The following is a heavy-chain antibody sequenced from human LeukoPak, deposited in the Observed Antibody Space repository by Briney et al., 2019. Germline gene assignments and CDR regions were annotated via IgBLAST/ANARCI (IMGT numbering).Heavy chain of an antibody. D-gene: IGHD2-2*01. CDR2: VSHDDSNK. CDR3: ARGTPVPGTIHLIDY. V-gene: IGHV3-30-3*01. CDR1: GLTFSNYA. J-gene: IGHJ4*02. Sequence: GGSLRLSCAASGLTFSNYAMHWVRQAPGKGLEWVAIVSHDDSNKYYADSVKGRFTISRDNSKNTLYLQMNSLRAGDTAVYYCARGTPVPGTIHLIDYWGQGTLVTVSS.